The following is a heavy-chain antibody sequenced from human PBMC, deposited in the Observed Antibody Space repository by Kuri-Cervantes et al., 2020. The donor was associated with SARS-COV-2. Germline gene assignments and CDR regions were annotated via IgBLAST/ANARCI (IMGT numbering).Heavy chain of an antibody. Sequence: GGSLRLSCAASGFTFGSYAMNWVRQAPGKGLEWVSYISSSSSAICYPDSVKGRFTMSRDNAKNSLYLQMNSLRAEDTAVYYCAKDEGDIVVVPAATGYWGQGTLVTVSS. CDR1: GFTFGSYA. V-gene: IGHV3-48*01. J-gene: IGHJ4*02. D-gene: IGHD2-2*01. CDR3: AKDEGDIVVVPAATGY. CDR2: ISSSSSAI.